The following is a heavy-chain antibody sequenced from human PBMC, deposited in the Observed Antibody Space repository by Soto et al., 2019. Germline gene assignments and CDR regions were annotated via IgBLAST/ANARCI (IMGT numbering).Heavy chain of an antibody. CDR3: ARGHQQWLVPRAFDI. V-gene: IGHV1-2*04. Sequence: QVQLVQSGAEVKKPGASVKVSCKASGYTFTGYYMHWVRQAPGQGLEWMGWINPNSGGTNYAQKFQGWDTMTRDTSISTAYMELSRLRSDDTAVYYCARGHQQWLVPRAFDIWGQGTMVTVSS. D-gene: IGHD6-19*01. CDR2: INPNSGGT. J-gene: IGHJ3*02. CDR1: GYTFTGYY.